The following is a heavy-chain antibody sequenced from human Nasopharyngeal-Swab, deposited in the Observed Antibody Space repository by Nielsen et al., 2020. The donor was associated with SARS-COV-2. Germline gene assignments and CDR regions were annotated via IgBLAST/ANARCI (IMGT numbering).Heavy chain of an antibody. CDR3: ARNADSGSYYD. J-gene: IGHJ4*02. CDR1: GYSFRSYG. Sequence: ASVKVSCKASGYSFRSYGINWVRQAPGQGLEWVGWISTNRGDTQYTQNLQGRVTMTTDTSTTTAYMELRSLRSDDTAVYYCARNADSGSYYDWGQGTLVTVSS. D-gene: IGHD1-26*01. CDR2: ISTNRGDT. V-gene: IGHV1-18*01.